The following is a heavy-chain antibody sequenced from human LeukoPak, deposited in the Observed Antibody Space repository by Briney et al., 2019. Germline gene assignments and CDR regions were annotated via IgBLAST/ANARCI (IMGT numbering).Heavy chain of an antibody. V-gene: IGHV3-48*01. CDR1: GFPFIEYS. CDR3: ARDHNYAFDN. Sequence: AGGSLRLSCTASGFPFIEYSMTWVRQAPGKGLEWISYIGIDSGNTKYADSVRGRFTISTDKAKNSLYLQMNSLRVGDTAVYYCARDHNYAFDNWGQGTLVSVAS. D-gene: IGHD1-1*01. CDR2: IGIDSGNT. J-gene: IGHJ4*02.